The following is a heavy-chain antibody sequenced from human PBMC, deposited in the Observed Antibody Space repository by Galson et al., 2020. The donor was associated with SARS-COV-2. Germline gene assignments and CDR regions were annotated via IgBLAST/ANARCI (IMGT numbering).Heavy chain of an antibody. J-gene: IGHJ3*02. CDR2: IRGDGSGT. CDR3: AKDHTDGYSYGALDM. CDR1: GFSFSSYA. Sequence: GGSLRLSCAASGFSFSSYAMSWVRQAPGKGLEWVSHIRGDGSGTYYGDSVKGRFTISRDNSKNTLYLQMNSLRAEDTAAYYCAKDHTDGYSYGALDMWGQGTVVSVSS. V-gene: IGHV3-23*01. D-gene: IGHD5-18*01.